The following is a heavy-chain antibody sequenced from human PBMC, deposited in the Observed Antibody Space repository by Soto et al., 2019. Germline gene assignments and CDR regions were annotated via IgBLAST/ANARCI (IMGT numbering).Heavy chain of an antibody. CDR1: GGTFSSYS. Sequence: QVQLVQSGAEVKKSGSPVKVSCTASGGTFSSYSINWVRQAPGQGLAWMGGVIPIFGKPTYAQKFQGRLTITADKSASTAYMELTSPRYDDTAVYYCARERSYYYAMDVWGQGTTVSVSS. J-gene: IGHJ6*02. CDR3: ARERSYYYAMDV. V-gene: IGHV1-69*06. CDR2: VIPIFGKP.